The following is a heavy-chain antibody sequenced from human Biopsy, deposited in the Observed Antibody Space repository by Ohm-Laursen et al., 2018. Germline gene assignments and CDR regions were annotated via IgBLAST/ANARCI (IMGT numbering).Heavy chain of an antibody. D-gene: IGHD3-3*01. V-gene: IGHV4-61*01. J-gene: IGHJ3*01. CDR2: LSNRGST. CDR3: ARLYRLDDYWNDDPPDAFDV. CDR1: GDSLTSGPEN. Sequence: GTLSLTCTVSGDSLTSGPENWSWIRQSPGKGLEWIGYLSNRGSTNYNPSLRGRVTISVDTSKNQFSLKLSSVTAADTAVFFCARLYRLDDYWNDDPPDAFDVWGQGTMVTVSS.